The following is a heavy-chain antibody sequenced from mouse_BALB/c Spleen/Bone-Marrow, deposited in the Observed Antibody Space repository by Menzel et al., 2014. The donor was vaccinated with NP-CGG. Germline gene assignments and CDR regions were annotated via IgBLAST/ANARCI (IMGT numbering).Heavy chain of an antibody. CDR2: IYPGSGST. V-gene: IGHV1-77*01. J-gene: IGHJ4*01. D-gene: IGHD2-1*01. CDR1: GYTFTDYV. Sequence: VKLMESGPELVKPGASVKMSCKASGYTFTDYVITWVKQRTGQGLEWIGEIYPGSGSTYYKEKFKGKATLTADKSSNTAYMQLGSLTSEDSAVYFCARLDGNYRYAMDYWGQGTSVTVSS. CDR3: ARLDGNYRYAMDY.